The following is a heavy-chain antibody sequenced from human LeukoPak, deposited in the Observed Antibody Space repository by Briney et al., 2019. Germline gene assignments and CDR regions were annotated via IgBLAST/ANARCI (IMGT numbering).Heavy chain of an antibody. Sequence: SGGSLRLSCAASGFTFSSYAMSWVRQAPGKGLEWVSAISGSGGSTYYADSVKGRFTISRDNSKNTLYLQMNSLRAEDTAVYYCAKPNYYGSGSYSPYFNYWGQGTLVTVSS. CDR3: AKPNYYGSGSYSPYFNY. J-gene: IGHJ4*02. CDR1: GFTFSSYA. D-gene: IGHD3-10*01. V-gene: IGHV3-23*01. CDR2: ISGSGGST.